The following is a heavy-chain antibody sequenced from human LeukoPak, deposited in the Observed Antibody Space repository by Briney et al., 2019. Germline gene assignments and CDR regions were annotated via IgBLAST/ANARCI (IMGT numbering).Heavy chain of an antibody. D-gene: IGHD3-22*01. CDR2: ISAYNGNT. J-gene: IGHJ6*02. CDR3: ARGTIWEYYDGSGGARGTTNGMDV. V-gene: IGHV1-18*01. CDR1: GYTFTSYG. Sequence: GASVTVSCKASGYTFTSYGISWVRQAPGQGLEWMGWISAYNGNTNYAQKLQGRVTMTTDTSTSTAYMELRSLRSEDTAVYYCARGTIWEYYDGSGGARGTTNGMDVWGQGTTVTVYS.